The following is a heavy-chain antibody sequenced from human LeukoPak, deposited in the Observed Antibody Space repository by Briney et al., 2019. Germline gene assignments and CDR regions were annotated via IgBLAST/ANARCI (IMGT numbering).Heavy chain of an antibody. J-gene: IGHJ4*02. Sequence: GASVKVSCKASGYTFNNYGFSWVGQAPGQGLEWMGGIIPKFGTAHYAQKFQGRVTLTTDESTSTAYMEMSSLRSDDTAVYYCARDDSDIVASDHWGQGTRVTVSS. CDR1: GYTFNNYG. D-gene: IGHD2-21*01. CDR2: IIPKFGTA. CDR3: ARDDSDIVASDH. V-gene: IGHV1-69*05.